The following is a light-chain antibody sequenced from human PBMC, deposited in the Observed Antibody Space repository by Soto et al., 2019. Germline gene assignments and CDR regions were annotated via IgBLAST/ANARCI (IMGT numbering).Light chain of an antibody. V-gene: IGLV6-57*03. Sequence: NFMLTQPHSVSESPGKTVTISCTRSSGSIASNYVQWYQQCPGSAPTTVIYEDNQRPSGVPDRFSGSIDSSSNSASLTISGLKTEDEADYYCQSYDSSNLNWVFGGGTQLTVL. CDR3: QSYDSSNLNWV. J-gene: IGLJ3*02. CDR2: EDN. CDR1: SGSIASNY.